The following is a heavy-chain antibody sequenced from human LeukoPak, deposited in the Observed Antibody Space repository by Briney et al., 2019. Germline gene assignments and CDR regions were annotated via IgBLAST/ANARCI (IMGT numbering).Heavy chain of an antibody. CDR1: GFTFSDYY. J-gene: IGHJ4*02. CDR2: ISSSGSTI. D-gene: IGHD5-24*01. CDR3: ASRDGYNFRPY. Sequence: GGSLRLSCAASGFTFSDYYMSWIRQAPGKGLEWVSYISSSGSTIYYADSVKGRFTISRDNAKNSLYLQMNSLRAEDTAVYHCASRDGYNFRPYWGQGTPVTVSS. V-gene: IGHV3-11*04.